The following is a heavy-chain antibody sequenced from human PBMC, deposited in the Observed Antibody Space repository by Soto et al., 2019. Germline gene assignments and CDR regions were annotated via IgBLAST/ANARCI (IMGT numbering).Heavy chain of an antibody. J-gene: IGHJ5*02. Sequence: QVQLQESGPGLVKPSETLSLTCTVSGGSISSYYWSWIRQPPGKGLEWIGYIYYSGSTNYNPSLKSRVTTSVDTSKNQFSLKLSSVTAADTAVYYCARSLRRPWFDPWGQGTLVTVSS. D-gene: IGHD3-10*01. CDR2: IYYSGST. V-gene: IGHV4-59*01. CDR1: GGSISSYY. CDR3: ARSLRRPWFDP.